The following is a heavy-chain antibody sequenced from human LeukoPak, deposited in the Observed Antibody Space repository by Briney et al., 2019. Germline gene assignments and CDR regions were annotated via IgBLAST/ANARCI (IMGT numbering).Heavy chain of an antibody. CDR2: IIPIFGTA. V-gene: IGHV1-69*05. D-gene: IGHD2-2*01. CDR3: AGVVVPDDMRYYYYYMDV. CDR1: GVTFGSHA. Sequence: SVKLSCKASGVTFGSHAISWVRQAPGQGIEWMGGIIPIFGTANYAQKFQGRVTITTDESTTTASMALSSLTSKDPAASYCAGVVVPDDMRYYYYYMDVWGKGTTVTVSS. J-gene: IGHJ6*03.